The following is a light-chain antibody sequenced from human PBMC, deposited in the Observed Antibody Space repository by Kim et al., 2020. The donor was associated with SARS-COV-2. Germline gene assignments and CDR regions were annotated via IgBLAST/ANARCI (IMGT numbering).Light chain of an antibody. Sequence: EIVLTQSPGTLSLSPGERATLSCRASQSVSNSYLAWYQQKPGQAPRLLIYGASSRATGIPDRFSGSGSGTDFTFSISRLEPEDFAVYYCQQYGSSSLTFGGGTKVEIK. CDR3: QQYGSSSLT. V-gene: IGKV3-20*01. CDR1: QSVSNSY. J-gene: IGKJ4*01. CDR2: GAS.